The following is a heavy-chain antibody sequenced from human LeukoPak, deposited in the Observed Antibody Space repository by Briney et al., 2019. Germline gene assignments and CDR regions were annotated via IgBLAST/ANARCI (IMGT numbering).Heavy chain of an antibody. D-gene: IGHD5-12*01. V-gene: IGHV4-39*07. CDR3: ARSYSGYDVSSFDI. CDR2: IYYSGST. J-gene: IGHJ3*02. Sequence: SETLSLTCTVSGGSISSSSYYWGWIRQPPGKGLEWIGSIYYSGSTYYNPSLKSRVTISVDTSKNQFSLQLSSVTAADTAVYYCARSYSGYDVSSFDIWGQGTMVTVSS. CDR1: GGSISSSSYY.